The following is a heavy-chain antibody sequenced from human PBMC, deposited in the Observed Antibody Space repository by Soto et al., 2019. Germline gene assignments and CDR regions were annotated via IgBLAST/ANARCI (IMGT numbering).Heavy chain of an antibody. V-gene: IGHV1-69*01. D-gene: IGHD5-18*01. CDR3: ASPVHIAMAPFWY. J-gene: IGHJ4*02. Sequence: QVQLVQSGAEVKKPGSSVKVSCKASGGTFSSYAISWVRQAPGQGLEWMGGIIPIFGTANYAQKFQGRVTITADESTRTAYMELSILRSEDTAVYYCASPVHIAMAPFWYWGQGTLVTVSA. CDR2: IIPIFGTA. CDR1: GGTFSSYA.